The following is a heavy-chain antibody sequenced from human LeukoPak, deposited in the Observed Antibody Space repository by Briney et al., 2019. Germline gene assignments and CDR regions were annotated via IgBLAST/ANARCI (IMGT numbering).Heavy chain of an antibody. Sequence: GGSLRLSCAASGLTFDDYAMHCVRQAPGKGLEWVSLISGDGRDAYYGDFVKGRFTISRDNINNSLYLQMNNLRTEDTALYYCAEDRVLAHQHTADSFDMCGRGTVVTVSS. V-gene: IGHV3-43*02. D-gene: IGHD3-22*01. CDR1: GLTFDDYA. J-gene: IGHJ3*02. CDR3: AEDRVLAHQHTADSFDM. CDR2: ISGDGRDA.